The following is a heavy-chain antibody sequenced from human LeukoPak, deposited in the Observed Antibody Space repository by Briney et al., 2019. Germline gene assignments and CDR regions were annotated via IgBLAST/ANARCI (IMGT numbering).Heavy chain of an antibody. V-gene: IGHV4-38-2*02. CDR2: IYHSGRT. D-gene: IGHD3-3*01. CDR3: ARDETYSDVWSGSAGGGKGNYLDY. J-gene: IGHJ4*02. CDR1: GYSISNGYY. Sequence: SETLSLTCTVSGYSISNGYYWGWMRQPLGKGLEWIGSIYHSGRTHYNPSLKSRVIISVDTSKNYFSLKLSSVTAADTAMYYCARDETYSDVWSGSAGGGKGNYLDYWGQGILVTVSS.